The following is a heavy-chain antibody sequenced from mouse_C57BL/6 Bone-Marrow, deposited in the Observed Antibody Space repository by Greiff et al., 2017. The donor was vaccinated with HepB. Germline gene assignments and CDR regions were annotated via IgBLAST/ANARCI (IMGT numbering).Heavy chain of an antibody. Sequence: EVQLQESGGGLVQPGGSLKLSCAASGFTFSDYYMYWVRQTPEKRLEWVAYISNGGGSTYYPDTVKGRFTISRDNAKNTLYLQMSRLKSEDTAMYYCARQNYYGSSFYFDYWGQGTTLTVSS. CDR3: ARQNYYGSSFYFDY. CDR1: GFTFSDYY. CDR2: ISNGGGST. V-gene: IGHV5-12*01. D-gene: IGHD1-1*01. J-gene: IGHJ2*01.